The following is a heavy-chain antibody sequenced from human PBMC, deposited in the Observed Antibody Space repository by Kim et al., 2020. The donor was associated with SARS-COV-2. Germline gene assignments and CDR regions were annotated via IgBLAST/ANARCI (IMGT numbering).Heavy chain of an antibody. CDR2: ISGSGGST. Sequence: GGSLRLSCAASGFTFSSYAMSWVRQAPGKGLEWVSAISGSGGSTYYADSVKGRFTISRDNSKNTLYLQMNSLRAEDTAVYYCAKEGGRYYYDSSGYYPFDSWGQGTLVTVSS. CDR1: GFTFSSYA. D-gene: IGHD3-22*01. CDR3: AKEGGRYYYDSSGYYPFDS. J-gene: IGHJ4*02. V-gene: IGHV3-23*01.